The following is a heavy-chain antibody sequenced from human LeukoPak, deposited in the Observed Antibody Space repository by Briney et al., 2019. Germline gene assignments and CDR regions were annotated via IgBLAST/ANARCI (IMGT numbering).Heavy chain of an antibody. D-gene: IGHD6-25*01. CDR3: ARVGARLGAFDI. Sequence: PGGSLRLSGAASGFTFSSYWMHWVRQAPGKGLVWVSRIKSDGSITNYADSVKGRFTISRDNAKNTLYVQMNSLRAEDTAVYYCARVGARLGAFDIWGQGTMVTVSS. J-gene: IGHJ3*02. CDR1: GFTFSSYW. CDR2: IKSDGSIT. V-gene: IGHV3-74*01.